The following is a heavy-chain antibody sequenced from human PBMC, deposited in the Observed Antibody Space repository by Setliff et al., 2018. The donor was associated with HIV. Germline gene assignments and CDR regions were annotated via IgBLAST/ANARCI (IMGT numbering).Heavy chain of an antibody. CDR3: ARYRSKLDWFAP. CDR2: IHYNGRA. D-gene: IGHD1-26*01. J-gene: IGHJ5*02. V-gene: IGHV4-39*02. Sequence: PSETLSLTCTVSGDSITSNDDYWGWIRQPPGKGLEWIGIIHYNGRAYYDPSLKSRVSISVDSSQTHFSLRLGSVTASDSAVYYCARYRSKLDWFAPWGQGALVTVSS. CDR1: GDSITSNDDY.